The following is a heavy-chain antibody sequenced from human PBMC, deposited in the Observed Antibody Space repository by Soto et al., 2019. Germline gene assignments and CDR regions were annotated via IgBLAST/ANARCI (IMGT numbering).Heavy chain of an antibody. D-gene: IGHD6-13*01. V-gene: IGHV3-48*02. CDR3: ARDNGIAGSFVT. CDR2: ISISSRTI. Sequence: GGSLRLSCAASGFTFRSYSMNWVRQAPGKGLEWVSYISISSRTIYYADSVKGRFTISRDDAKNSLYLQMNSLRDEDTSVYYCARDNGIAGSFVTWDQGALVTVSS. CDR1: GFTFRSYS. J-gene: IGHJ5*02.